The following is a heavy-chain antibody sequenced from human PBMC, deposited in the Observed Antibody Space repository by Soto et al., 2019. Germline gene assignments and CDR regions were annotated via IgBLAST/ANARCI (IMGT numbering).Heavy chain of an antibody. Sequence: GASVKVSCKASGFTFSSYWMHWVRQAPGKGLVWVSRINSDGSSTSYADSVKGRFTISRDNAKNTLYLQMNSLRAEDTAVYYCARGSYYGSGSYYNVYYYYGMDVWGQGTTVTVSS. V-gene: IGHV3-74*01. D-gene: IGHD3-10*01. J-gene: IGHJ6*02. CDR2: INSDGSST. CDR3: ARGSYYGSGSYYNVYYYYGMDV. CDR1: GFTFSSYW.